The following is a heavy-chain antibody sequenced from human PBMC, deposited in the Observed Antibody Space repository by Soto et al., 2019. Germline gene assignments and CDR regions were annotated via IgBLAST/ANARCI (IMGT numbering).Heavy chain of an antibody. J-gene: IGHJ4*02. Sequence: EVQLVESGGGLVKPGGSLRLSCAASGFTFSSYSMNWVRQAPGKGLEWVSSISSSSSYLYYADSVKGRFTISRDNAKNSLYLQMNSLRAEDTAVYYCARDSGDFSFDYWGQGTLVTVSS. CDR3: ARDSGDFSFDY. CDR1: GFTFSSYS. CDR2: ISSSSSYL. D-gene: IGHD2-21*02. V-gene: IGHV3-21*01.